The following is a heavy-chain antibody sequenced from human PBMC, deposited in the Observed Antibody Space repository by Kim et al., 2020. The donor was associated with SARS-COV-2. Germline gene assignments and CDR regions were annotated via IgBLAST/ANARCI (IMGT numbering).Heavy chain of an antibody. D-gene: IGHD6-19*01. CDR1: GYNLNSYY. CDR2: INPSGGSR. CDR3: ARTGLTLAGSLGYFDY. J-gene: IGHJ4*02. Sequence: ASVKVSCKASGYNLNSYYMHWVRQAPGQGLEWMGVINPSGGSRSYAQKFQGRVTVTRDTSTSTLYMELSSLRSEDTAMYYCARTGLTLAGSLGYFDYWGQ. V-gene: IGHV1-46*02.